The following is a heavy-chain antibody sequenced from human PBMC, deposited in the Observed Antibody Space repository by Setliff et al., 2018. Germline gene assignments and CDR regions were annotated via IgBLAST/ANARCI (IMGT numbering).Heavy chain of an antibody. D-gene: IGHD3-22*01. J-gene: IGHJ5*02. CDR2: INHSGGI. CDR1: GGSFSGFY. CDR3: ATMRNYYETGNYYSSRWFDP. V-gene: IGHV4-34*01. Sequence: PSETLSLTCAVYGGSFSGFYWPWIRQSPGKGLEWIGEINHSGGIDYNPSLKSRVTISMDTSKNQFSLKLMSVTAADTAVYYCATMRNYYETGNYYSSRWFDPWGQGTLVTVSS.